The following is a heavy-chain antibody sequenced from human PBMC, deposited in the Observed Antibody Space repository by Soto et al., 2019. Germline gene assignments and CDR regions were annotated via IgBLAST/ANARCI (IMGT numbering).Heavy chain of an antibody. Sequence: EVPLVESGGGLVKPGGSLRLSCAASGFTFSSYSMNWVRQAPGKGLEWVSSISSSSSYIYYADSVKGRFTISRDNAKNSLYLQMNSLRAEDTAVYYCARGRDIVVVPAAKDYYGMDVWGQGTTVTVSS. J-gene: IGHJ6*02. D-gene: IGHD2-2*01. V-gene: IGHV3-21*01. CDR2: ISSSSSYI. CDR1: GFTFSSYS. CDR3: ARGRDIVVVPAAKDYYGMDV.